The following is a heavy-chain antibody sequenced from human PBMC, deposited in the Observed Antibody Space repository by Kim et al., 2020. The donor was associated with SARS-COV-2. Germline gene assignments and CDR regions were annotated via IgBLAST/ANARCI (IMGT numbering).Heavy chain of an antibody. J-gene: IGHJ4*02. CDR3: AKDLGGYVGY. Sequence: SNKYKPDSVKGRFTISRDNSKNTLYLQMNSLRAEDTAVYYCAKDLGGYVGYWGQGTLVTVSS. D-gene: IGHD5-12*01. CDR2: SNK. V-gene: IGHV3-30-3*02.